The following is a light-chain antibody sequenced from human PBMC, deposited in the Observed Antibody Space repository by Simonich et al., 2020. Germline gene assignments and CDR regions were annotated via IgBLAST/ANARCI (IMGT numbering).Light chain of an antibody. Sequence: DIVMTQSPDSLAVSLGERATINCKSSQSVLYSSNNKNYLAWYQQKPEPPPKLLIYWASTPESGVPVRFSGSGSGTDFTLTISSLQAEDVAVYYCQQYYSTPYTFGQGTKLEIK. CDR3: QQYYSTPYT. V-gene: IGKV4-1*01. CDR2: WAS. CDR1: QSVLYSSNNKNY. J-gene: IGKJ2*01.